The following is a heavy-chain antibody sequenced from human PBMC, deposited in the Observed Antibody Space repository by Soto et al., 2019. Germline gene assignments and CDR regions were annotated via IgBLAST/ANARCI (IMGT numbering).Heavy chain of an antibody. D-gene: IGHD2-15*01. CDR3: AKDPGQGGDCSGGSCYSGHFYGMDV. CDR1: GFTFSSYA. Sequence: PGGSLRLSCAASGFTFSSYAMSWVRQAPGKGLEWVSAISGSGGSTYYADSVKGRFTISRDNSKDTLYLQMNSLRAEDTAVYYCAKDPGQGGDCSGGSCYSGHFYGMDVWGQGTTVTVSS. V-gene: IGHV3-23*01. CDR2: ISGSGGST. J-gene: IGHJ6*02.